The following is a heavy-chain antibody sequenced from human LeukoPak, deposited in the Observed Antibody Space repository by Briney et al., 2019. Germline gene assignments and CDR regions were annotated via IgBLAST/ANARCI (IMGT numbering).Heavy chain of an antibody. Sequence: GGSLRLSCAASGFTFSDYYMSWIRQAPGKGLEWVSYISSSSSYTNYADSVKGRSTISRDNAKNSLYLQMNSLRAEDTAVYYCAINYYDSSGYRDYWGQGTLVTVSS. CDR2: ISSSSSYT. V-gene: IGHV3-11*03. J-gene: IGHJ4*02. CDR3: AINYYDSSGYRDY. D-gene: IGHD3-22*01. CDR1: GFTFSDYY.